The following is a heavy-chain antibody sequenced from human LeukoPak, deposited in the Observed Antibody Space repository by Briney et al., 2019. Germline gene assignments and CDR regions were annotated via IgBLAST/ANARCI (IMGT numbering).Heavy chain of an antibody. CDR1: GFTFSSYW. CDR2: INTDGSST. CDR3: AGGGGGNYNFDN. Sequence: GGSLRLSCAASGFTFSSYWMHWVRQAPGKGLVWVSRINTDGSSTRYADSVKGRFTISRDNARNTLYLQMNSLRAEDTAVYYCAGGGGGNYNFDNWGQGTLVTVSS. V-gene: IGHV3-74*01. D-gene: IGHD1-26*01. J-gene: IGHJ4*02.